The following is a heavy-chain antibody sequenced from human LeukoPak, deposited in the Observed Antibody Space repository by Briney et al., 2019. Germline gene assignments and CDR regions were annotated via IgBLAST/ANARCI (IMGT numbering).Heavy chain of an antibody. CDR3: ARDLSLVQEGGQFMVAPYYFGY. J-gene: IGHJ4*02. V-gene: IGHV4-39*07. Sequence: KPSETLSLTCTVSGGSISSSSYYWGWIRQPPGKGLEWIGSIYYSGSTYYNPSLKSRVTISVDTSKNQFSLKLSSVTAADTAVYYCARDLSLVQEGGQFMVAPYYFGYWGQGTLVTVSS. CDR1: GGSISSSSYY. D-gene: IGHD2-8*02. CDR2: IYYSGST.